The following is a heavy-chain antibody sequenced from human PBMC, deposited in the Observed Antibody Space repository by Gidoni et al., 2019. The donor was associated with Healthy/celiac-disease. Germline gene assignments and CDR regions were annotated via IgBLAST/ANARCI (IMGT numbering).Heavy chain of an antibody. CDR1: SSYG. J-gene: IGHJ6*02. Sequence: SSYGMHWVRQAPGKGLEWVAVISYDGSNKYYADSVKGRFTISRDNSKNTLYLQMNSLRAEDTAVYYCAKDSLLWFGKNNPGYSYYYGMDVWGQGTTVTVSS. D-gene: IGHD3-10*01. CDR3: AKDSLLWFGKNNPGYSYYYGMDV. CDR2: ISYDGSNK. V-gene: IGHV3-30*18.